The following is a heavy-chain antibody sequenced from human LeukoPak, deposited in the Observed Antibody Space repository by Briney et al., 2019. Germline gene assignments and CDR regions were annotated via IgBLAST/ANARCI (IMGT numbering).Heavy chain of an antibody. Sequence: VGSLRLSCAASGFTLSSYGIHGVRQAPGKGLEWVAGIWYDGSNKYYADSVKGRFTISRDNSKNTLYLPMNSVRAEDTAVYYCARDGHGRVSPDYWGQGTLVTVSS. J-gene: IGHJ4*02. CDR1: GFTLSSYG. CDR2: IWYDGSNK. V-gene: IGHV3-33*01. CDR3: ARDGHGRVSPDY. D-gene: IGHD6-13*01.